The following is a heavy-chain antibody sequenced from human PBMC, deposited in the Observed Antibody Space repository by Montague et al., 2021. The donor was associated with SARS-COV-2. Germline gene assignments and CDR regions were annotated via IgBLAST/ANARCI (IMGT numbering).Heavy chain of an antibody. J-gene: IGHJ2*01. Sequence: SLRLSCAASGFTVSSNYMSWVRQAPGKGLEWVSVIYSGGSTHYADSVKGRFTISRDNSKNTLYLQMNSLRAEDTAVYYCARDSKPDWVPYWYFDLWGRGTLVTVSS. D-gene: IGHD3-9*01. CDR1: GFTVSSNY. CDR2: IYSGGST. V-gene: IGHV3-53*01. CDR3: ARDSKPDWVPYWYFDL.